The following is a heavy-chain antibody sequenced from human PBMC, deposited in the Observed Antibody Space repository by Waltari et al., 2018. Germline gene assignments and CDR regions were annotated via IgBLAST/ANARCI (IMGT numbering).Heavy chain of an antibody. CDR2: ISAYNGNT. CDR1: GYTFTSYG. V-gene: IGHV1-18*01. J-gene: IGHJ5*02. D-gene: IGHD2-15*01. CDR3: ARPNIVVVVDPNNWFDP. Sequence: QVQLVQSGAEVKKPGASVKVTCKASGYTFTSYGISWVRQAPGQGLEWMGWISAYNGNTNYAQKLQGRVTMTTDTSTGTAYMELRSLRSDDTAVYYCARPNIVVVVDPNNWFDPWGQGTLVTVSS.